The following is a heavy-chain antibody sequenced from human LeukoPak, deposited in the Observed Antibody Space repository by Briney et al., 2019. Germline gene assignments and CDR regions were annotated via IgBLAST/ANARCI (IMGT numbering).Heavy chain of an antibody. J-gene: IGHJ4*02. CDR1: GFTFSSYA. Sequence: PGGSLRLSCAASGFTFSSYAMHWVRQAPGKGLEWVANIKQDGSEKYYVDSVKGRFTISRDNAKNSLYLQMNSLRAEDTAVYYCARDSGSGSYSWGQGTLVTVSS. CDR2: IKQDGSEK. CDR3: ARDSGSGSYS. D-gene: IGHD1-26*01. V-gene: IGHV3-7*01.